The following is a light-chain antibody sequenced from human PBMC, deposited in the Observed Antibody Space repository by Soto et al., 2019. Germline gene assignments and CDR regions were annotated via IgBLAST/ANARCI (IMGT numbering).Light chain of an antibody. CDR2: AAS. CDR1: QSVGGNY. J-gene: IGKJ2*01. Sequence: EIVLTQSPGTLSLSPGERATLSCRASQSVGGNYLAWYQQQPGQAPRLLGYAASTRATGIPDRFSGSGSGTDLSITISRLAPEDVAVYYCQQYGSALRTFGQGNKLEIK. CDR3: QQYGSALRT. V-gene: IGKV3-20*01.